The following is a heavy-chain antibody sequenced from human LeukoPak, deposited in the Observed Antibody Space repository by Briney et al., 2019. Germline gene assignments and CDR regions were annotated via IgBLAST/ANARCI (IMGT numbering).Heavy chain of an antibody. CDR2: IYRGGST. D-gene: IGHD2-2*01. V-gene: IGHV3-66*01. CDR1: GFTVGSNY. Sequence: GGSLRLSCAASGFTVGSNYMSWVRQAPGKGPEWVSIIYRGGSTNYADSVKGRFTISRDTSENTLYLQMNSLRAEDTAVYYCARDCPAPRGPDRAGSTSCYGFTRFDPWGQGTLVTVSS. J-gene: IGHJ5*02. CDR3: ARDCPAPRGPDRAGSTSCYGFTRFDP.